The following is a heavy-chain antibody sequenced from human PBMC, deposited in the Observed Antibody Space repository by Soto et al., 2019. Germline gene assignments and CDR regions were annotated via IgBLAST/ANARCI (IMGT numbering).Heavy chain of an antibody. CDR2: INSGGSNI. D-gene: IGHD3-10*01. Sequence: GGSLRLSCTASGVNLRNYRMHWVRQAPGKGLVWVSRINSGGSNIKYADSVKGRFTISRDNARNTLYLQMDSLRSEDTAVYYCARALNLWFGEFLLVDYWGHGTLVPSSS. CDR3: ARALNLWFGEFLLVDY. V-gene: IGHV3-74*03. J-gene: IGHJ4*01. CDR1: GVNLRNYR.